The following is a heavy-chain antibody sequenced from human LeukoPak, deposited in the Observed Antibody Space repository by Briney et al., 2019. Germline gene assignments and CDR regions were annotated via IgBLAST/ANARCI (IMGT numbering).Heavy chain of an antibody. Sequence: PGGSLRLSCAASGFTVSSNYMSWVRQAPGKGLEWVSSISSSGSYIFYGDSVKGRFTISRDNAKKSLYLQMNGLRAEDTAVYYCARAHIVAVEGAPRLGWLDPWGQGTLVTVSS. D-gene: IGHD6-13*01. V-gene: IGHV3-21*01. CDR2: ISSSGSYI. CDR3: ARAHIVAVEGAPRLGWLDP. J-gene: IGHJ5*02. CDR1: GFTVSSNY.